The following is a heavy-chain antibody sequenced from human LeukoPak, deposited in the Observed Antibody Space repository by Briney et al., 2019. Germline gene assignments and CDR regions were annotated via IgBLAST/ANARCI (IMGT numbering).Heavy chain of an antibody. V-gene: IGHV4-59*01. D-gene: IGHD1-26*01. Sequence: SETLSLTCTVSGGSISSYYWSWIRQPPGKGLEWIGYIYYSGSTNYNPPLKSRVTISVDTSKNQFSLKLSSVTAADTAVYYCARGADGGATYYYYYGMDVWGQGTTVTVSS. CDR3: ARGADGGATYYYYYGMDV. CDR1: GGSISSYY. CDR2: IYYSGST. J-gene: IGHJ6*02.